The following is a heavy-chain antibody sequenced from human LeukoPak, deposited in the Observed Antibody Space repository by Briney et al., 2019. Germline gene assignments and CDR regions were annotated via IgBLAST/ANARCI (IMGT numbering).Heavy chain of an antibody. V-gene: IGHV1-2*06. CDR2: INPNSGGT. J-gene: IGHJ3*02. CDR3: ARDRSGYSYADAFNI. D-gene: IGHD5-18*01. Sequence: ASVKVSCTASGYTFTGYYMHWVRQAPGQGLEWMGRINPNSGGTSYAQKFLGGVTMTRDTSISTAYMELSRLRSDDTAVYYCARDRSGYSYADAFNIWGQGTMVTVSS. CDR1: GYTFTGYY.